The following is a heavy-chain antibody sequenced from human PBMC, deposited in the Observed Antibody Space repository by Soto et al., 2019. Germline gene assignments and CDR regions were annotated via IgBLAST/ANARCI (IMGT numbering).Heavy chain of an antibody. CDR1: GFTFSGSA. Sequence: GGSLRLSCAASGFTFSGSAMHWVRQAPGKGLEWVANINQDGSDRNYVDPVKGRFIISRDNAKNSLYLQLNSLRVEDTAVYYCARDGRSKLGFDYWGRGTLVTVSS. V-gene: IGHV3-7*01. CDR3: ARDGRSKLGFDY. J-gene: IGHJ4*02. CDR2: INQDGSDR. D-gene: IGHD7-27*01.